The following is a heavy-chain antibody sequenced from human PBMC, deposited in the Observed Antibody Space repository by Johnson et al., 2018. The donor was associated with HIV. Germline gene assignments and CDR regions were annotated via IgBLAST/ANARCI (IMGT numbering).Heavy chain of an antibody. CDR3: ARRGRRADDAFDI. V-gene: IGHV3-9*01. J-gene: IGHJ3*02. D-gene: IGHD3-16*01. Sequence: VQLVESGGGVVQPGRSLRLSCAASGFTFSSYAMHWVRQAPGKGLEWVSGISWNSGSIGYADSVKGRFTISRDNSKNTLYLQMNSLRAEDTAVYYCARRGRRADDAFDIWGQGTMVTVSS. CDR1: GFTFSSYA. CDR2: ISWNSGSI.